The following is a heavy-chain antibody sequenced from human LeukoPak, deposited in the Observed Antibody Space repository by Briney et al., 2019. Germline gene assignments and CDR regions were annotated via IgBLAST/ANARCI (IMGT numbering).Heavy chain of an antibody. V-gene: IGHV4-59*01. D-gene: IGHD3-22*01. CDR2: IYYGGST. Sequence: PSETLSPTCTVSGGSISSYYWSWIRQPPGKGLEWIGYIYYGGSTNYNPSLKSRVTISVDTSKNQFSLKLSSVTAADTAVYYCASSGYYYDSSGYYPLHYGMDVWGQGTTVTVSS. CDR1: GGSISSYY. J-gene: IGHJ6*02. CDR3: ASSGYYYDSSGYYPLHYGMDV.